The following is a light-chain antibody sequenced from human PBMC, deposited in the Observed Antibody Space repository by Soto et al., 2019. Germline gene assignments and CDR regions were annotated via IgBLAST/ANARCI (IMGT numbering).Light chain of an antibody. J-gene: IGKJ1*01. V-gene: IGKV1-5*03. CDR1: QSIGDW. Sequence: DIQMTQSPSTLSASVGDRVTITCRASQSIGDWLAWYQQKPGKAPKLLIYKASSLESGVPSRFSGSGSETDFTLTISSLQPGDFATYYCQQFKTYPWTFGQGTKVDIK. CDR2: KAS. CDR3: QQFKTYPWT.